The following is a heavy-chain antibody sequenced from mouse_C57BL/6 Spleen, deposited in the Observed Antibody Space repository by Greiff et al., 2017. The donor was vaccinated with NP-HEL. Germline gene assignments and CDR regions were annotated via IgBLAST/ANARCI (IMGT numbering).Heavy chain of an antibody. J-gene: IGHJ2*01. CDR3: ARDSSGYDYFDY. Sequence: VQLQQPGAELVKPGASVKMSCKASGYTFTSYWITWVKQRPGQGLEWIGDLYPGSGSTNYNEKLKSKATLTVDTSSSTAYMQLSSLTSEDSAVYDGARDSSGYDYFDYWGQGTTLTVSS. CDR2: LYPGSGST. D-gene: IGHD3-2*02. CDR1: GYTFTSYW. V-gene: IGHV1-55*01.